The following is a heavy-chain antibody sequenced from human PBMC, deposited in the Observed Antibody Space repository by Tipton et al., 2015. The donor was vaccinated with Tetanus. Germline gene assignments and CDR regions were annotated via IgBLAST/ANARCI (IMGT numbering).Heavy chain of an antibody. CDR3: AKDTIFGVVTLDY. D-gene: IGHD3-3*01. CDR1: GFTFSDYY. J-gene: IGHJ4*02. Sequence: SLRFSCAASGFTFSDYYMSWIRQAPGKGLEWVSYISSSGSTIYYADSVKGRFTISRDNAKNSLYLQMNSLRAEDTAVYYCAKDTIFGVVTLDYWGQGTLVTVSS. V-gene: IGHV3-11*01. CDR2: ISSSGSTI.